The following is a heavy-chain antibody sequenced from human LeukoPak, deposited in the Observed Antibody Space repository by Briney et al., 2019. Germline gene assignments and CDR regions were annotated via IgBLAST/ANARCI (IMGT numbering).Heavy chain of an antibody. CDR1: GFTFSSYW. CDR3: ARAYSGSYYAESLDY. Sequence: QPGGSLRLSCAASGFTFSSYWMHWVCQAPGKGLVWVSRINSDGSSTSYADSVKGRFTISRDNAKNTLYLQMNSLRAEDTAVYYCARAYSGSYYAESLDYWGQGTLVTVSS. D-gene: IGHD1-26*01. V-gene: IGHV3-74*01. J-gene: IGHJ4*02. CDR2: INSDGSST.